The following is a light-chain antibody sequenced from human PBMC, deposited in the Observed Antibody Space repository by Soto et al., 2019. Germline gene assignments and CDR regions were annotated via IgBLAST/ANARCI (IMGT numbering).Light chain of an antibody. CDR3: KQYNSCPLT. J-gene: IGKJ4*01. Sequence: EIVMTQSPATLSVSPGERATLSCRASQSVSNNLAGYQQKPGQAPRLLIYGASTRAPGIPARFSGRGSGTEFTLTISSLQSEDFAVYYCKQYNSCPLTFGGGTKVSIK. CDR1: QSVSNN. V-gene: IGKV3-15*01. CDR2: GAS.